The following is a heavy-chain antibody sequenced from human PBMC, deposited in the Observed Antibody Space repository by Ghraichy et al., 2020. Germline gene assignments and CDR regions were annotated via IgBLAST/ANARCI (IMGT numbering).Heavy chain of an antibody. V-gene: IGHV2-5*02. Sequence: SGPTLVKPTQTLTLTCTFSGFSLSTSGVGVDWIRQPPGKALEWLALIYWDDDKRYSPSLKSRLTITKDTSKNQVVLTMTNMDPVDTATYYCAHLDDPYYGDYGADDAFDIWGQGTMVTVSS. CDR2: IYWDDDK. J-gene: IGHJ3*02. D-gene: IGHD4-17*01. CDR1: GFSLSTSGVG. CDR3: AHLDDPYYGDYGADDAFDI.